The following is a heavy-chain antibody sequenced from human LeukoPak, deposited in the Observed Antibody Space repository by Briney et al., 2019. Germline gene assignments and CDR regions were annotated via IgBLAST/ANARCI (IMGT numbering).Heavy chain of an antibody. CDR2: ISGTADSK. D-gene: IGHD3-16*01. V-gene: IGHV3-23*01. Sequence: PRGSLRLSRAASRFTFRNYALSWVRQAPGRGLEWLSIISGTADSKYYADSVKGRFTISRDNPRSTPYLEMKSLRAEDTAVYYCAKADATIGGAFDTWGQGKMVIVSS. CDR1: RFTFRNYA. J-gene: IGHJ3*02. CDR3: AKADATIGGAFDT.